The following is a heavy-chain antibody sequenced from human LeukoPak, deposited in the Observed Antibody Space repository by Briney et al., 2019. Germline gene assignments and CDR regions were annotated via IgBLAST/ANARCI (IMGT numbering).Heavy chain of an antibody. J-gene: IGHJ6*02. CDR1: GFTFSSYA. V-gene: IGHV3-23*01. CDR2: ISGSGGST. D-gene: IGHD6-13*01. CDR3: AKAGIAAAVRRTDYYYGMDV. Sequence: GGSLRLSCAASGFTFSSYAMSWVRQAPGKGLEWVSVISGSGGSTYYADSVKGRFTISRDNSKNTLYLQMNSLRAEDTAVYYCAKAGIAAAVRRTDYYYGMDVWGQGTTVTVSS.